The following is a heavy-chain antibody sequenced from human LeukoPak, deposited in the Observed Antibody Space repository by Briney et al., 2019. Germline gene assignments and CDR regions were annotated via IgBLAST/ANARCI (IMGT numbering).Heavy chain of an antibody. Sequence: ASVKVSCKASGYTFTGYYMHWVRQAPGQGLEWMGWINPNSSGTNYAQKFQGRVTMTRDTSISTAYMELSRLRSDDTAVYYCARTYYDFWSGYSNWFDPWGQGTLVTVSS. CDR3: ARTYYDFWSGYSNWFDP. V-gene: IGHV1-2*02. J-gene: IGHJ5*02. D-gene: IGHD3-3*01. CDR1: GYTFTGYY. CDR2: INPNSSGT.